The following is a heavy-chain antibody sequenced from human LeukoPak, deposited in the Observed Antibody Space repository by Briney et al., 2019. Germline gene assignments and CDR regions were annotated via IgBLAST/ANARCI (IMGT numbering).Heavy chain of an antibody. CDR3: ARVAYDFWSGYYLGY. D-gene: IGHD3-3*01. CDR1: GGSIRSSNYY. Sequence: SETLSLTCTVSGGSIRSSNYYWGWIRQPPGKGLEWIGSIYYSGSTYYNPSLKSRVTISVDTSKNQFSLKLSSMTAADAAVYYCARVAYDFWSGYYLGYWGQGTLVTVSS. V-gene: IGHV4-39*07. CDR2: IYYSGST. J-gene: IGHJ4*02.